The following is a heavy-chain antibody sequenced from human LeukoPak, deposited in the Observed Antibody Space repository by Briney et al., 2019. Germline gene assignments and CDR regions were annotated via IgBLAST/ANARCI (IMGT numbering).Heavy chain of an antibody. Sequence: SETLSLTCTVSGGSISSSSYYWGWIRQPPGKGLEWIGSIYYSGSTYYNPSLKSRVTISVDTSKNQFSLKLSSVTAADTAVYYCARAYGEPRNYYYYYMDVWGKGTTVTVSS. CDR1: GGSISSSSYY. CDR3: ARAYGEPRNYYYYYMDV. CDR2: IYYSGST. D-gene: IGHD4-17*01. V-gene: IGHV4-39*07. J-gene: IGHJ6*03.